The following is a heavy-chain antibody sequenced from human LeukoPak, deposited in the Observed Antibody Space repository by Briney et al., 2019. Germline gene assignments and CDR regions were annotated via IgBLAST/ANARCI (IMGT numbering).Heavy chain of an antibody. V-gene: IGHV3-7*01. Sequence: PGGSLRLSCAASGFTFSSYWMSWVRQAPGKGLEWVANIKPDGSEKYYVDSGKGRLTISKDNAKNSLYLQMNSLRAEDTAVYYCARVYYYTSGSRWGDYFDYWGQGTLVTVSS. CDR3: ARVYYYTSGSRWGDYFDY. J-gene: IGHJ4*02. CDR1: GFTFSSYW. CDR2: IKPDGSEK. D-gene: IGHD3-10*01.